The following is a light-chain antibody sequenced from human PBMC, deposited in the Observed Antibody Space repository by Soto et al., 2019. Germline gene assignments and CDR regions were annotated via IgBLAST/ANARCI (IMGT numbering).Light chain of an antibody. CDR3: SSYTGSSTLYV. CDR1: SSDVGGYNY. V-gene: IGLV2-14*01. CDR2: EVS. Sequence: QSVLTQPASVSGSPGQSITISCTGTSSDVGGYNYVSWYQQHPGKAPKLMIYEVSNRPSGVSNRFSGSKSGNTASLTISGLQAEDEADYYCSSYTGSSTLYVFGTRTKVTV. J-gene: IGLJ1*01.